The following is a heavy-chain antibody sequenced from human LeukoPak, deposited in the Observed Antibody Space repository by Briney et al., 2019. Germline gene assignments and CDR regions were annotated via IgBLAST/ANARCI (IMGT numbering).Heavy chain of an antibody. CDR3: ASEDRIVGATSVGAFDI. D-gene: IGHD1-26*01. J-gene: IGHJ3*02. V-gene: IGHV1-2*02. CDR2: INPNSGGT. Sequence: ASVKVSCKASGYTFTGYYMHWVRQAPGQGLEWMGWINPNSGGTNCAQKFQGRVTMTRDTSISTAYMELSRLRSDDTAVYYCASEDRIVGATSVGAFDIWGQGTMVTVSS. CDR1: GYTFTGYY.